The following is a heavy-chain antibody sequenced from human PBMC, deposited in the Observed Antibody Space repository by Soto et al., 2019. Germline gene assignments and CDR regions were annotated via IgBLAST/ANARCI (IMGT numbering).Heavy chain of an antibody. V-gene: IGHV4-59*11. CDR1: GGSISNLY. CDR2: ISFTGTA. J-gene: IGHJ4*02. D-gene: IGHD6-13*01. CDR3: ARVQAEQGSWSHDS. Sequence: PSETLSRTCTGSGGSISNLYWSWIRQPPGRGLEWIGYISFTGTATYSPSLRSRVSISVDTSKSQFSLNLNSVTAADTALYYCARVQAEQGSWSHDSWGRGILVTVSS.